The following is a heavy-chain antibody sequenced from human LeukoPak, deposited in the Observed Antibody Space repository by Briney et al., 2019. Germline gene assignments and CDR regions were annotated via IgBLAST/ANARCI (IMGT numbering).Heavy chain of an antibody. Sequence: GGSLRLSCAASEFTFSSYAMSWVRQAPGKGLEWVSAISGSGGSTYYADSVKGRFTISRDNSKNTLYLQMNSLRAEDTAVYYCAKWILPYYYYYGMDVWGQGTTVTVSS. CDR1: EFTFSSYA. V-gene: IGHV3-23*01. CDR3: AKWILPYYYYYGMDV. D-gene: IGHD5-18*01. J-gene: IGHJ6*02. CDR2: ISGSGGST.